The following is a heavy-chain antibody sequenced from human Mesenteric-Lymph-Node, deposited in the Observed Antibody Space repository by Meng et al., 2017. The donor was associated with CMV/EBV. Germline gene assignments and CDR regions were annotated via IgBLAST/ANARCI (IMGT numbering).Heavy chain of an antibody. CDR1: GGSLSGYY. CDR3: ARGPGQGTYFPFDS. D-gene: IGHD1-14*01. CDR2: VDHSGST. Sequence: VYGGSLSGYYWSWVRQTPGKGLEWIGEVDHSGSTNFNPSLKSRVTISIDTSKNQFSLNLSSVTAADTAVYFCARGPGQGTYFPFDSWGQGTLVTVSS. J-gene: IGHJ4*02. V-gene: IGHV4-34*01.